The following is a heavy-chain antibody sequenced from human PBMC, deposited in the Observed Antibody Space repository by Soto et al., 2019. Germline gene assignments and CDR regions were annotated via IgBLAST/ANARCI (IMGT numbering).Heavy chain of an antibody. D-gene: IGHD2-21*02. Sequence: EVQLVESGGGLVQPGRSLRLSCVASGFSFDDYAMHWVRQAPGKGLEWVSGISWNSNTRGYADSVKGRFTISRDNAKNALYLQMNSLRAEDTALYYCARAHAVVTSHFDNWGQGTLVTVSS. CDR2: ISWNSNTR. J-gene: IGHJ4*02. V-gene: IGHV3-9*01. CDR1: GFSFDDYA. CDR3: ARAHAVVTSHFDN.